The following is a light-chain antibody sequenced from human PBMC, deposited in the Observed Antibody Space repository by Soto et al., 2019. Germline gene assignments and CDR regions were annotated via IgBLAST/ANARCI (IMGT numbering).Light chain of an antibody. CDR1: ESLLHSIGYNY. Sequence: DIVMTQSPLSLPVTPGEPASISCRSNESLLHSIGYNYLDWYLQKPGQSPQLLIYLGSNRASGVPDRFSGSGSGTDFTLKISRVEAEDVGIYYCMQALQTPLTFGQGTKLEIK. CDR3: MQALQTPLT. J-gene: IGKJ2*01. CDR2: LGS. V-gene: IGKV2-28*01.